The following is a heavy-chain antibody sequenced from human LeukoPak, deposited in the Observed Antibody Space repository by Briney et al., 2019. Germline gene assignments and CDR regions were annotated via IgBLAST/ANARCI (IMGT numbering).Heavy chain of an antibody. D-gene: IGHD5-18*01. CDR2: IKEDESEK. CDR3: ARMGIQLNFDY. Sequence: GGSLRLSCGGSGFTFSDYWMTWVRQAPGKGLEWVANIKEDESEKNYADSVKGRFTISRDNAKNSLYLQMNSLRAEDTAVYYCARMGIQLNFDYWGQGTLVTVSS. J-gene: IGHJ4*02. CDR1: GFTFSDYW. V-gene: IGHV3-7*01.